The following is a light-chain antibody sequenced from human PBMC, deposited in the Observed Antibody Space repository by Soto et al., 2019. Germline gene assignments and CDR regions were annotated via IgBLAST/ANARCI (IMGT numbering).Light chain of an antibody. J-gene: IGLJ2*01. V-gene: IGLV3-21*04. CDR2: YDS. CDR1: NIGSKS. CDR3: QVWDSSSDRVV. Sequence: ELTQPPSVSVAPGKTARITCGGNNIGSKSVHWYQQKPGQAPVLVIYYDSDRPSGIPERFSGSNSGNTATLTISRVEAGDEADYYCQVWDSSSDRVVFGGGTKLTVL.